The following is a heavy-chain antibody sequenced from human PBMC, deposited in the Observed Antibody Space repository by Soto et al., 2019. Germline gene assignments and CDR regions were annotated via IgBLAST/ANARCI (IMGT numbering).Heavy chain of an antibody. Sequence: GASVKVSCKASGYTFTSYAMHWVRQAPGQRLEWMGWINAGNGNTKYSQKFQGRVTITRDTSASTAYMELSSLRSEDTAVYYCATRYSSGWYFDYWGQGTLVTVSS. D-gene: IGHD6-19*01. CDR2: INAGNGNT. CDR1: GYTFTSYA. V-gene: IGHV1-3*01. CDR3: ATRYSSGWYFDY. J-gene: IGHJ4*02.